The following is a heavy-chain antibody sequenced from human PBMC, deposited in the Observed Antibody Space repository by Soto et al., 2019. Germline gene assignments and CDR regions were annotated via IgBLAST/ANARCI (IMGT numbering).Heavy chain of an antibody. CDR3: AKGPGGYDYYYYYYGMDV. V-gene: IGHV3-30*18. Sequence: QVQLVESGGGVVQPGRSLRLSCAASGFTFSSYGMHWVRQAPGKGLEWVAVISYDGSNKYYADSVKGRFTISRDNSKNTLYLQMNSLRAEDTAVYYCAKGPGGYDYYYYYYGMDVWGQGTTVTVSS. D-gene: IGHD5-12*01. CDR1: GFTFSSYG. CDR2: ISYDGSNK. J-gene: IGHJ6*02.